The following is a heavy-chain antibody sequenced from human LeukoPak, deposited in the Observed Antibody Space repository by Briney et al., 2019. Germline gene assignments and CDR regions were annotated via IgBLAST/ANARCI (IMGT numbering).Heavy chain of an antibody. J-gene: IGHJ4*02. CDR3: ARGRGILTGYSPYYFDY. Sequence: ASVKVSCKASGYTFTSYDINWVRQATGQGLEWMGWMNPNSGNTGYAQKFQGRVTMTRNTSISTAYMEPSSLRSEDTAVYYCARGRGILTGYSPYYFDYWGQGTLVTVSS. CDR1: GYTFTSYD. D-gene: IGHD3-9*01. CDR2: MNPNSGNT. V-gene: IGHV1-8*01.